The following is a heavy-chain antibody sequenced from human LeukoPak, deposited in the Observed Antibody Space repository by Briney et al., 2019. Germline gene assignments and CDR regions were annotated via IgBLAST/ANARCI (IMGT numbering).Heavy chain of an antibody. V-gene: IGHV3-21*01. D-gene: IGHD5-12*01. CDR3: ARDRNVDIVATGYYYGMDV. CDR1: GFTFSSYS. Sequence: GGSLRLSCAASGFTFSSYSMNWVRQAPGKGLEWVSSISSSSSYIYYEDSVKGRFTISRDNAKNSLYLQMNSLRAEDTAVYYCARDRNVDIVATGYYYGMDVWGKGTPVTVSS. CDR2: ISSSSSYI. J-gene: IGHJ6*04.